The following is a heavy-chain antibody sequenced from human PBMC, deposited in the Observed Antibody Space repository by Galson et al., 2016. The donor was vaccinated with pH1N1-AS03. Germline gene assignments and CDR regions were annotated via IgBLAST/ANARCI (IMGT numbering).Heavy chain of an antibody. Sequence: SVKVSCKASGGTFSRSTISWVRQAPRHGLEWMGRIIPIFNTINYAQKLRGRVTMTVDESTSTAYMDLSSLRYEDSAIYYCCVSVTPSSFTDAFDIWGQGTTVTVSS. D-gene: IGHD5-18*01. CDR2: IIPIFNTI. V-gene: IGHV1-69*13. CDR1: GGTFSRST. CDR3: CVSVTPSSFTDAFDI. J-gene: IGHJ3*02.